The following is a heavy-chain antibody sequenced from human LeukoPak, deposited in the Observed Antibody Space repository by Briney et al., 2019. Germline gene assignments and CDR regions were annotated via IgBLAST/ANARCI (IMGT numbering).Heavy chain of an antibody. CDR1: GGTFSSYA. D-gene: IGHD3-9*01. CDR3: ARGLLTGYSPYWFDP. CDR2: IIPIFGTA. Sequence: ASVKVSCKASGGTFSSYAISWVRQAPGQGLEWMRGIIPIFGTANYAQKFQGRVTITADESTSTAYMELSSLRSEDTAVYYCARGLLTGYSPYWFDPWGQGALVTVSS. J-gene: IGHJ5*02. V-gene: IGHV1-69*13.